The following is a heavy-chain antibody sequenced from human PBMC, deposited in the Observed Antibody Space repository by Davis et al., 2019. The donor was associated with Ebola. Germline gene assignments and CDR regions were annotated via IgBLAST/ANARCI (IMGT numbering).Heavy chain of an antibody. V-gene: IGHV3-53*04. CDR3: VRDDGYCTNGVCWNWFDP. D-gene: IGHD2-8*01. Sequence: GESLKISCAASGFTVSSNYMSWVRQAPGKGLEWVSVIYSGGSTYYADSVKGRFTISRHNSKNTLYLQMNSLRAEDTAVYYCVRDDGYCTNGVCWNWFDPWGQGTLVTVSS. CDR2: IYSGGST. CDR1: GFTVSSNY. J-gene: IGHJ5*02.